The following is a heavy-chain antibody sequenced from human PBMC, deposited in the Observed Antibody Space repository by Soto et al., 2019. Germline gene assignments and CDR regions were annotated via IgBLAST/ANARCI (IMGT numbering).Heavy chain of an antibody. Sequence: SETLSLTCVVSGDSISSSKWWTWVRQTPGNGLEWIGKIDHNGVANYNPSLEGRVTISKDISKNQISLKVTSVTAADSAVYYCARMNRDYYYYGMDVWGQGATVTVSS. CDR3: ARMNRDYYYYGMDV. V-gene: IGHV4-4*02. CDR1: GDSISSSKW. CDR2: IDHNGVA. J-gene: IGHJ6*02.